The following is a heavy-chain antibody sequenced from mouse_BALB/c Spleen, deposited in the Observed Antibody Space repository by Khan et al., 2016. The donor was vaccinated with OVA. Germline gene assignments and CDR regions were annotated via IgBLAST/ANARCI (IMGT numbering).Heavy chain of an antibody. CDR2: ISPGSGST. CDR3: ASSNYYGSGLYAMDY. J-gene: IGHJ4*01. D-gene: IGHD1-1*01. CDR1: GYTFTSYW. Sequence: DLVKPGASVKLSCKASGYTFTSYWINWIKQRPGQGLEWIGHISPGSGSTYYNKMLTDKSTLTVDTSSTTAYIQLSSLSSEDSAVYFCASSNYYGSGLYAMDYWGQGTSVTVSS. V-gene: IGHV1S41*01.